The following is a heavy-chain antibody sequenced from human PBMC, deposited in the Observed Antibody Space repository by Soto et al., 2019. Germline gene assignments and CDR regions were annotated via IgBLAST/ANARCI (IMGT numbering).Heavy chain of an antibody. J-gene: IGHJ4*02. CDR1: GFTFSSCA. D-gene: IGHD4-17*01. CDR3: ATYRQTTVTSEF. Sequence: EVQLLESGGGLVQPGGSLTLSCAASGFTFSSCAMSWVRQAPGKGLEWVSAIGDNGVSKYYADSVKGRFTISRDNSKNTLYLQKNSLRADDTAVYYCATYRQTTVTSEFWGQGALVTVSS. CDR2: IGDNGVSK. V-gene: IGHV3-23*01.